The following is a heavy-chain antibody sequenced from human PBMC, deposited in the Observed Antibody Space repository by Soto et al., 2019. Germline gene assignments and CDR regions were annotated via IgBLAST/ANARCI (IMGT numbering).Heavy chain of an antibody. CDR1: GFTFSSYG. V-gene: IGHV3-33*01. CDR3: ARATGPDGASYNWFDP. Sequence: VQLLESGGGLVQPGGSLRLSCAASGFTFSSYGMHWVRQAPGKGLEWVAVIWYDGSNKYYADSVKGRFTISRDNSKNTLYLQMNSLRAEDTAVYYCARATGPDGASYNWFDPWGQGTLVTVSS. J-gene: IGHJ5*02. D-gene: IGHD2-8*02. CDR2: IWYDGSNK.